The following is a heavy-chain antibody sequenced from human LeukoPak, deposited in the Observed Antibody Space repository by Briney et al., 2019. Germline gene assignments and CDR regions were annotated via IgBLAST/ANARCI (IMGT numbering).Heavy chain of an antibody. CDR2: IYPGDSDT. CDR1: GYSFTSYW. D-gene: IGHD2-15*01. V-gene: IGHV5-51*01. CDR3: ARLESSGGSFYYYYYMDV. J-gene: IGHJ6*03. Sequence: GESLKISCKGSGYSFTSYWIGWVRQMPGKGLEWMGIIYPGDSDTIYSPSFQGQVTISTDKSISTAYLQWSSLKASDTDMYYCARLESSGGSFYYYYYMDVWGKGTTVTVSS.